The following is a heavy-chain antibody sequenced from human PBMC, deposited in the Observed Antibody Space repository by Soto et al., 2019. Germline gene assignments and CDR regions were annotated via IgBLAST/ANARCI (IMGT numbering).Heavy chain of an antibody. V-gene: IGHV2-5*02. D-gene: IGHD5-12*01. CDR1: GSPLTTSAVG. CDR3: AHIYGGYDNFPY. Sequence: QITLKESGPTLVKPTQTLTLTCTFSGSPLTTSAVGVGWIRQLPGKALEWLALIYRDDDKRYSPSLKSRLTITKDTSNNLVALTRTNTAPVDTATYYCAHIYGGYDNFPYWCQGTLVTFSS. J-gene: IGHJ4*02. CDR2: IYRDDDK.